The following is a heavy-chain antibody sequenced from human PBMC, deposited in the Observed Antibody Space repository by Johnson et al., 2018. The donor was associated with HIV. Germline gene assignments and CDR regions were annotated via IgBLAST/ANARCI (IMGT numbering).Heavy chain of an antibody. CDR2: TTYDGTNK. D-gene: IGHD5-18*01. Sequence: QVQLVESGGGVVQPGRSLRLSCAASGFSFSSYPMHWVRQAPGKGLEWVAVTTYDGTNKYYADSVKGRFTISRDNSKNTLYLQMNRLRAEDTAVYYCARLPGGYGRDGFNVWGQGTMVTVSS. CDR3: ARLPGGYGRDGFNV. CDR1: GFSFSSYP. J-gene: IGHJ3*01. V-gene: IGHV3-30*04.